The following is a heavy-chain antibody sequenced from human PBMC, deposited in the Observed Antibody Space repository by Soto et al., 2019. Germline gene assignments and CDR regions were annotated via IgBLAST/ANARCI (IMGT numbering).Heavy chain of an antibody. Sequence: GGSLRLSCAASGFTFSSYSMNWVRQAPGKGLEWVSSISSSSSYIYYADSVKGRFTISRDNAKNSLYLQMNSLRAEDTAVYYCARAERSYCGGDCPMPTAFDIWGQGTMVTVSS. V-gene: IGHV3-21*01. CDR1: GFTFSSYS. CDR2: ISSSSSYI. J-gene: IGHJ3*02. D-gene: IGHD2-21*01. CDR3: ARAERSYCGGDCPMPTAFDI.